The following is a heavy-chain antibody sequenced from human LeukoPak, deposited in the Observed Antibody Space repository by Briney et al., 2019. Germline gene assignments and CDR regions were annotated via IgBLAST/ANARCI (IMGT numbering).Heavy chain of an antibody. CDR3: AREFGSSPYFDY. J-gene: IGHJ4*02. D-gene: IGHD3-10*01. V-gene: IGHV3-48*01. Sequence: GGSLRLSCAASGFTFSTYSMNWVRQAPGKGLEWVSYISRSSSTIDYADSVKGRFTISRDNAKNSMYLQMNSLRAEDPAVYYCAREFGSSPYFDYWGQGTLATVSS. CDR1: GFTFSTYS. CDR2: ISRSSSTI.